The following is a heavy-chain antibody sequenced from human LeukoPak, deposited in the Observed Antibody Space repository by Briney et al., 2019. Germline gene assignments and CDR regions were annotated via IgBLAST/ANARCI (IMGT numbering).Heavy chain of an antibody. V-gene: IGHV3-9*01. CDR1: GFTFGDFV. Sequence: GGSLRLSCVTSGFTFGDFVMHWVRQAPGKGLECVSTISWTGDKVAYAGSVKGRFTVSRDNAKNSLFLQMNSLRTDDTALYYCIKDAPDGSIDYWGQGTLVTVSS. CDR3: IKDAPDGSIDY. J-gene: IGHJ4*02. CDR2: ISWTGDKV. D-gene: IGHD5-24*01.